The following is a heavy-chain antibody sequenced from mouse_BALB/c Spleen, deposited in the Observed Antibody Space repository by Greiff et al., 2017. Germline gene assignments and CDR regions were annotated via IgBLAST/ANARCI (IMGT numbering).Heavy chain of an antibody. CDR1: GFAFSSYD. V-gene: IGHV5-12-1*01. J-gene: IGHJ4*01. Sequence: EVKLVESGGGLVKPGGSLKLSCAASGFAFSSYDMSWVRQTPEKRLEWVAYISSGGGSTYYPDTVKGRFTISRDNAKNTLYLQMISLKSEDTAMYYCARQICTYREYAMDYWGQGTSVTVSS. D-gene: IGHD5-1*01. CDR2: ISSGGGST. CDR3: ARQICTYREYAMDY.